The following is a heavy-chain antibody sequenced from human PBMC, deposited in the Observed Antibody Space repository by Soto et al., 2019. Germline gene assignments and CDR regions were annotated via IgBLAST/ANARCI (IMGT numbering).Heavy chain of an antibody. D-gene: IGHD3-22*01. CDR2: ISYDGSDK. J-gene: IGHJ6*02. CDR1: GFTYTDFA. V-gene: IGHV3-30*09. CDR3: ARRAWDSYYAIDV. Sequence: VQLVESGGGEVQPGRSLRLSCAASGFTYTDFALHWVRQAPGKGLEWVAIISYDGSDKYYADSVKGRFAISRDNPKNTLYLEMNSLIPEDTAVYFCARRAWDSYYAIDVWGQGTTVTVFS.